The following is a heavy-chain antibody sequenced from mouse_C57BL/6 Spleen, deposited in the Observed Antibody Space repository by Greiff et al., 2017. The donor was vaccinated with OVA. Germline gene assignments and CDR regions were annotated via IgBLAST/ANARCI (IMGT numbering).Heavy chain of an antibody. Sequence: QVQLQQSGAELVRPGTSVKVSCKASGYAFTNYLIEWVKQRPGQGLEWIGVINPGSGGTNYNEKFKGKATLTADKSSSTAYMQLSSLTSEDSAVYFCARRGLNYGSSPFDVWGTGTTVTVSS. CDR3: ARRGLNYGSSPFDV. CDR1: GYAFTNYL. D-gene: IGHD1-1*01. J-gene: IGHJ1*03. CDR2: INPGSGGT. V-gene: IGHV1-54*01.